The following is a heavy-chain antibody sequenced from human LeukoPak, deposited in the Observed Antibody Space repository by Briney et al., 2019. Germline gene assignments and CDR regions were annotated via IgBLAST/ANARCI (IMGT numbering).Heavy chain of an antibody. J-gene: IGHJ4*02. V-gene: IGHV3-30*02. Sequence: GGSLRLSCAASGFSISRSAMDWVRHAPGKGLEWVAFMQNDGSEQWYADSVKGRVTISRDISKNTLHLQMNSLRIEDTAVYYCARGFDYGFHYWGQGTLVTVSS. CDR3: ARGFDYGFHY. D-gene: IGHD4-17*01. CDR2: MQNDGSEQ. CDR1: GFSISRSA.